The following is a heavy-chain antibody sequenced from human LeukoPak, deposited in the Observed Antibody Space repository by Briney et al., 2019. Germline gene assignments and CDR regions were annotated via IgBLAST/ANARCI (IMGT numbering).Heavy chain of an antibody. CDR2: VEPEDGET. Sequence: ASVKISCKVSGYTFTDYYMHWVQQAPGKGLEWMGLVEPEDGETIYAEKFQGRVTITADTSTDTAYMELSSLRSEDTAVYYCATSSDYYGNFDYWGQGTLVTVSS. J-gene: IGHJ4*02. CDR1: GYTFTDYY. D-gene: IGHD3-10*01. CDR3: ATSSDYYGNFDY. V-gene: IGHV1-69-2*01.